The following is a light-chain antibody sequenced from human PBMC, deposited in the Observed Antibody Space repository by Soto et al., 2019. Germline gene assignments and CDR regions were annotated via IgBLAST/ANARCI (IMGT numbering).Light chain of an antibody. CDR3: QQYNSYSHP. CDR1: QSISSW. J-gene: IGKJ2*01. CDR2: NAS. Sequence: DIQMTQSPSTLSASVGDRVTITCRASQSISSWLAWYQQKPGKAPTLLIYNASSLESGVQSRFSGSGSGTDFTLAIISLQPDDFATYYSQQYNSYSHPFGQGTKLEIK. V-gene: IGKV1-5*03.